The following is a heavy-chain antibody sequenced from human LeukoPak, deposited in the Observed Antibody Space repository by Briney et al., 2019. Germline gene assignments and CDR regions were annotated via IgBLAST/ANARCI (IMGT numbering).Heavy chain of an antibody. CDR3: VRGGGAAPGPHFDY. D-gene: IGHD3-16*01. V-gene: IGHV3-11*01. CDR2: ISNTGDFI. J-gene: IGHJ4*02. CDR1: GLTFSDEY. Sequence: GGSLRLSCAASGLTFSDEYMSWIRQAPGKGLEWVSYISNTGDFIAYADSVKGRFTMSRDNAKNSLYLQMNSLRAEDAAAYYCVRGGGAAPGPHFDYGGQEPRVTASS.